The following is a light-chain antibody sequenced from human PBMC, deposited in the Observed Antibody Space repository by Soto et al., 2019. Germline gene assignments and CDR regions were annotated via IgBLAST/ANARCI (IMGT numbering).Light chain of an antibody. V-gene: IGLV1-44*01. CDR1: SSNIGSNT. CDR3: AAWDDSLNGYV. CDR2: SNN. J-gene: IGLJ1*01. Sequence: QSVLTQQPSASGTPGQRVTISCSGSSSNIGSNTVNWYQQLPGTAPKLLIYSNNQRPSGVPDRFSGSKSGTSASLAISGLQSEDGADYYCAAWDDSLNGYVFGTGTKVTVL.